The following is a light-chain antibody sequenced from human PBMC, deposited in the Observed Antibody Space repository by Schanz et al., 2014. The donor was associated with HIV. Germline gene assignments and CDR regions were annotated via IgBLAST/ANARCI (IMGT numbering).Light chain of an antibody. CDR3: SSYTSSGTQV. CDR1: SSDVGFYKY. V-gene: IGLV2-14*03. Sequence: QSALTQPASVSGSPGQSITISCTGTSSDVGFYKYVSWYQQRPGRAPKLMISDVSSRPSGVSSRFSGSKSGNTASLTISGLQAEDEADYYCSSYTSSGTQVFGTGTKLTVL. J-gene: IGLJ1*01. CDR2: DVS.